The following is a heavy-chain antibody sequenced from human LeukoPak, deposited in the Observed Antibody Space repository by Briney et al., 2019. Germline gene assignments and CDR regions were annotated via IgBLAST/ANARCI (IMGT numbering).Heavy chain of an antibody. CDR2: TNPNSGGT. V-gene: IGHV1-2*02. J-gene: IGHJ6*02. CDR1: GYTFTNYD. Sequence: ASVKVSCKASGYTFTNYDINWVRQAPGQGLEWMGWTNPNSGGTNYAQKFQGRVTMTRDTSISTAYMELSRLRSDDTAVYYCAILPLRRGSYYYYYGMDVWGQGTTVTVSS. D-gene: IGHD1-26*01. CDR3: AILPLRRGSYYYYYGMDV.